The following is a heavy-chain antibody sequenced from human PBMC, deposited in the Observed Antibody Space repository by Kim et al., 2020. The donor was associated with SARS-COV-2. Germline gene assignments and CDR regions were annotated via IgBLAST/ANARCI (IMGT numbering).Heavy chain of an antibody. Sequence: GGSLRLSCAASGFTFSDYYMSWIRQAPGKGLEWVSYISSSSSYTNYADSVKGRFTISRDNAKNSLYLQMNSLRAEDTAVYYCARVRATYYYDSGPSRYFQHWGQVTLVTVSS. D-gene: IGHD3-22*01. V-gene: IGHV3-11*06. J-gene: IGHJ1*01. CDR1: GFTFSDYY. CDR3: ARVRATYYYDSGPSRYFQH. CDR2: ISSSSSYT.